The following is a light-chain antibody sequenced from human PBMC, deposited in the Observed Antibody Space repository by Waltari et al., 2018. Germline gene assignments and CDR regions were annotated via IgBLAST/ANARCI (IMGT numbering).Light chain of an antibody. J-gene: IGLJ3*02. V-gene: IGLV3-27*01. Sequence: SYELTQPSSVSVSPGQTARITCSGDVLAKKYARWFQQKPGRAPVLVIYKDTERPSGIPARFSGSTAGTTVTLTISGAQVEDEADYYCFSAADNNQVFGGGTKLTVL. CDR1: VLAKKY. CDR2: KDT. CDR3: FSAADNNQV.